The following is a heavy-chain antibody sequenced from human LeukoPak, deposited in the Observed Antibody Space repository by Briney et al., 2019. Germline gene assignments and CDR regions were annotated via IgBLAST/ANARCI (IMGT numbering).Heavy chain of an antibody. CDR1: GFTFSSYA. CDR2: ISGSGGST. V-gene: IGHV3-23*01. J-gene: IGHJ4*02. D-gene: IGHD2-2*01. Sequence: GGSLRLSCAASGFTFSSYAMSWVRQAPGKELEWVSAISGSGGSTYYAYSVKGRFTISRDNSKNTLYLQMNSLRAEDTAVYYCAKDAPVNIVVVPAANSWGQGTLVTVSS. CDR3: AKDAPVNIVVVPAANS.